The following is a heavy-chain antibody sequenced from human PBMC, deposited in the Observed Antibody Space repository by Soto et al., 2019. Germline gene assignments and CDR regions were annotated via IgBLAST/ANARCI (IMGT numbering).Heavy chain of an antibody. J-gene: IGHJ4*02. CDR1: GGSISSYY. CDR2: IYYSGRT. D-gene: IGHD1-20*01. V-gene: IGHV4-59*01. Sequence: SETLSLTCTVSGGSISSYYWSWIRQPPGKGLEWIGYIYYSGRTNYNPSLKSRVSISVDTSKNQFSLKLSSVTAADTAVYYCARDQGGITGAEYYFGYWGQGTLVTVS. CDR3: ARDQGGITGAEYYFGY.